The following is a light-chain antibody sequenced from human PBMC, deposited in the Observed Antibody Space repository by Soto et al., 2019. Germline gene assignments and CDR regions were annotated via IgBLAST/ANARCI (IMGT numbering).Light chain of an antibody. V-gene: IGKV1-17*01. Sequence: DLQMTQSPSSLSASVGDRVTITCRASQGIRNDLGWYQQKQGKAPKRLIYATSNLQSGVPSRFSVVGSGTAGTITLSSLQPEDVQTYDGLQHNNYPWTFGQGTKVEIK. J-gene: IGKJ1*01. CDR2: ATS. CDR1: QGIRND. CDR3: LQHNNYPWT.